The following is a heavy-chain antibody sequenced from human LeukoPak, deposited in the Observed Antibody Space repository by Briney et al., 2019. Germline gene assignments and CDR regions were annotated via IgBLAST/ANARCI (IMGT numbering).Heavy chain of an antibody. CDR3: ARGSGYSFDY. CDR1: VFAFISYS. V-gene: IGHV3-21*01. J-gene: IGHJ4*02. Sequence: PGGSLRLSCASSVFAFISYSMNWVRQAPGKGLEWVSSISSSSRYIYYADSVKGRFTISRDNAKNSLYLQMNSLRAEDTAVYYCARGSGYSFDYWGQGTLVTVSS. CDR2: ISSSSRYI. D-gene: IGHD3-3*01.